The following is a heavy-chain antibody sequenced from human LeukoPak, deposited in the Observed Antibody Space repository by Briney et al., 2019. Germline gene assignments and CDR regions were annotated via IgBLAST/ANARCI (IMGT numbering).Heavy chain of an antibody. CDR2: ISGSSSTI. V-gene: IGHV3-48*01. Sequence: PGGSLRLSCAASGFSFSSYSMNWVRQAPGKGLEWVSSISGSSSTIDYADSVKGRFTISRDNGKNSLFLHMNSLRAEDTAVYYCARKNTTSSEDYWGQGTLVTVSS. CDR1: GFSFSSYS. CDR3: ARKNTTSSEDY. D-gene: IGHD6-6*01. J-gene: IGHJ4*02.